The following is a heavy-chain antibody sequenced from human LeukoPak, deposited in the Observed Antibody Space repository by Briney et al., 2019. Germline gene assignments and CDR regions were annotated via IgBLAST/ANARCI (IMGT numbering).Heavy chain of an antibody. V-gene: IGHV1-2*04. J-gene: IGHJ4*02. D-gene: IGHD5/OR15-5a*01. Sequence: GASLNVSCKASGYTFTGYYLHWARQAPGHGPAWMGWINPNSGGTNYAQKFQGWVTMTRDTSISTAYMELSRLRSDDTAVYYCARALYDSAVYFDYWGQGTLVTVSS. CDR1: GYTFTGYY. CDR3: ARALYDSAVYFDY. CDR2: INPNSGGT.